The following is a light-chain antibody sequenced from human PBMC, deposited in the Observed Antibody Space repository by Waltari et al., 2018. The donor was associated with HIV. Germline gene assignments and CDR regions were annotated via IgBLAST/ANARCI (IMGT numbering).Light chain of an antibody. V-gene: IGLV1-44*01. CDR2: RNK. CDR3: AAWDDSLNGVV. J-gene: IGLJ2*01. CDR1: SYNIGSKT. Sequence: QSVLTQPPSASGPPGQRVTISSSGSSYNIGSKTVTWYPHLPGTAPKLLIYRNKQRPAGVPDRFSGSKSGTSASLAISGLQSEDEADYYCAAWDDSLNGVVFGGGTKLTVL.